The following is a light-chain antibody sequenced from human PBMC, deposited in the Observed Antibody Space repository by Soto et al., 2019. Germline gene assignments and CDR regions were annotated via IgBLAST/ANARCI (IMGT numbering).Light chain of an antibody. CDR1: NSVTRN. CDR2: DAS. Sequence: EVVLTQSPATLSVSPGERATLSCRVSNSVTRNLAWYQQKPGQAPRLVIYDASTRATGIPARFSGSGSGTEFTLTISSLQSEDFAVYYCQQYSRWPPEITFGGGTRVDVK. V-gene: IGKV3D-15*01. CDR3: QQYSRWPPEIT. J-gene: IGKJ4*02.